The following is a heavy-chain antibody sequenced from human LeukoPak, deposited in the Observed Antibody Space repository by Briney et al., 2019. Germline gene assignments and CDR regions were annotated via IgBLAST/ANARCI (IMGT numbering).Heavy chain of an antibody. CDR1: GFTLSDYY. CDR3: ARDLLYGSGSYKAY. Sequence: PGGSLRLSCAASGFTLSDYYMSWIRQAPGKGLEWVSYSSNSGSSMYYADSVKGRFTISRDNAKNSLYLQMNSLRAEDTAVYYCARDLLYGSGSYKAYWGQGTLVTVSS. J-gene: IGHJ4*02. V-gene: IGHV3-11*01. D-gene: IGHD3-10*01. CDR2: SSNSGSSM.